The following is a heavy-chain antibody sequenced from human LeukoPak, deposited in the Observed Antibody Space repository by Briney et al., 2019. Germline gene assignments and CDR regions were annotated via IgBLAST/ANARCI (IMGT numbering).Heavy chain of an antibody. D-gene: IGHD1-26*01. CDR2: ITDSGSGT. CDR3: AKNLLGSESFSWYFDL. CDR1: GVTFSSHG. Sequence: PGGSLRLSCAASGVTFSSHGMSWVRQAPGKGLEWVSSITDSGSGTCYADSVKGGFTMSRDNSKNTLYLQMNSLRAEDTAVYYCAKNLLGSESFSWYFDLWGRGTLVTVSS. J-gene: IGHJ2*01. V-gene: IGHV3-23*01.